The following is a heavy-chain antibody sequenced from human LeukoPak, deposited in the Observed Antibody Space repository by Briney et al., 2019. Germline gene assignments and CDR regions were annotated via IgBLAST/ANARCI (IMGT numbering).Heavy chain of an antibody. CDR1: GGSFSGYY. D-gene: IGHD6-19*01. Sequence: SETLSLTCAVYGGSFSGYYWSWIRQPPGKGLEWIGEINHSGSTNYNPSLKSRVTISVDTSKNQFSLKLSSVTAADTAVYYCARATYSSGWYDYWGQGTLVTVSS. CDR2: INHSGST. J-gene: IGHJ4*02. CDR3: ARATYSSGWYDY. V-gene: IGHV4-34*01.